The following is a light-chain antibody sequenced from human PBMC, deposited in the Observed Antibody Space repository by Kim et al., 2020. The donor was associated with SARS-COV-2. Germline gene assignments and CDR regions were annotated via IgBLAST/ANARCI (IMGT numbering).Light chain of an antibody. V-gene: IGKV4-1*01. J-gene: IGKJ4*01. CDR3: QQYYTTPYT. CDR1: QTVLHTPNNRNH. Sequence: DIVMTQSPDSLAVSLGERATITCKSSQTVLHTPNNRNHLAWFQQKPRQPPRLLIYWASTRDSGVPGRFSGGGSGTDFTLTISSLQPEDVAFYYCQQYYTTPYTFGGGTKVDIK. CDR2: WAS.